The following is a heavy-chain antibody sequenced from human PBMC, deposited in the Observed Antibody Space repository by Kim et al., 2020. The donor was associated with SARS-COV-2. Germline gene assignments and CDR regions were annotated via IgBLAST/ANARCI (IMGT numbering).Heavy chain of an antibody. Sequence: SETLSLTCTVSSGSVSPHYRSWIRQPPGKGLEWIGYIYYRGTTNYNPSLESRVSISVDTSQNQISLKLTSVTAADTAIYYCARGPAARGNWFDPWGRGTLVTVSS. D-gene: IGHD2-2*01. CDR2: IYYRGTT. V-gene: IGHV4-59*02. CDR1: SGSVSPHY. J-gene: IGHJ5*02. CDR3: ARGPAARGNWFDP.